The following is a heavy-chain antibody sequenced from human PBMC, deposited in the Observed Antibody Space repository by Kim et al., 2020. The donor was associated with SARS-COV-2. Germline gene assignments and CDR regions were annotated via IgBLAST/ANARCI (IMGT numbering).Heavy chain of an antibody. D-gene: IGHD3-10*01. Sequence: KSRVTISVDTSKNQFSLKLSSVTAADTAVYYCARGKYYYGSGSAYNWFDPWGQGTLVTVSS. CDR3: ARGKYYYGSGSAYNWFDP. V-gene: IGHV4-34*01. J-gene: IGHJ5*02.